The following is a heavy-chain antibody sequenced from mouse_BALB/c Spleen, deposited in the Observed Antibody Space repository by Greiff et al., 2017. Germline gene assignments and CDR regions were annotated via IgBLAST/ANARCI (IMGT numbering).Heavy chain of an antibody. CDR2: IWWNDNK. V-gene: IGHV8-11*01. J-gene: IGHJ3*01. Sequence: QVTLKECGPGILQPSQTLSLTCSFSGFSLSTYGIGVGWIRQPSGMGLEWLAHIWWNDNKYYNTALKSRLTISKDTSNNQVFLKIASVDTADTATYYCARIVVGIAWFAYWGQGTLVTVSA. D-gene: IGHD2-14*01. CDR3: ARIVVGIAWFAY. CDR1: GFSLSTYGIG.